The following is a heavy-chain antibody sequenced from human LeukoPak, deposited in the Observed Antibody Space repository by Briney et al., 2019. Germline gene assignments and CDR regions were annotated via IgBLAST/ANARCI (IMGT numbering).Heavy chain of an antibody. V-gene: IGHV3-43D*03. CDR3: AKDKDFGIGY. CDR2: ISWDGGST. CDR1: GFTFSTYN. J-gene: IGHJ4*02. Sequence: PGGSLRLSCAASGFTFSTYNMNWVRQAPGKRLEWVSLISWDGGSTYYADSVKGRFTISRDNSKNSLYLQMNSLRAEDTALYYCAKDKDFGIGYWGQGTLVTVSS. D-gene: IGHD3-10*01.